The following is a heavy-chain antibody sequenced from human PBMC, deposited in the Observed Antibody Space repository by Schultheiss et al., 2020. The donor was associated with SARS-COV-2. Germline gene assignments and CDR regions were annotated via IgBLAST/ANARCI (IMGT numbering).Heavy chain of an antibody. Sequence: GGSLRLSCAASGFTFSSYAMHWVRQAPGKGLEWVAVISYDGSNKYYADSVKGRFTISRDNSKNTLYLQMNSLRAEDTTVYYCARERACGGGSCYPPYYYCYGMDVWGQGTTVTVSS. CDR3: ARERACGGGSCYPPYYYCYGMDV. CDR1: GFTFSSYA. V-gene: IGHV3-30*07. D-gene: IGHD2-15*01. J-gene: IGHJ6*02. CDR2: ISYDGSNK.